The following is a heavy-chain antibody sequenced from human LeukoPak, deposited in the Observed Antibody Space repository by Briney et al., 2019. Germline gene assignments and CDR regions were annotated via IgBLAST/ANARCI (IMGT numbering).Heavy chain of an antibody. CDR1: GDSVSSNSAA. CDR3: ARFPGGAEYRHYYYMDV. D-gene: IGHD1-14*01. CDR2: TYYRSKWYN. J-gene: IGHJ6*03. Sequence: SQTLSLTCAISGDSVSSNSAAWNWIRQSPSRGLEWLGRTYYRSKWYNDYAVSVKSRITINPDTSKNQFSLKLNSVTAADTAVYYCARFPGGAEYRHYYYMDVWGKGTTVTVSS. V-gene: IGHV6-1*01.